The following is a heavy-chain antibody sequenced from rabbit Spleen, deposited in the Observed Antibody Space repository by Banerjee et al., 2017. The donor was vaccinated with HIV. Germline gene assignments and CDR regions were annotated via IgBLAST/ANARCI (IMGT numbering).Heavy chain of an antibody. CDR2: INTATGKP. V-gene: IGHV1S45*01. CDR1: GFSFSDRDV. J-gene: IGHJ6*01. CDR3: ARDTGSSFSSYGMDL. Sequence: QEQLEESGGGLVKPEGSLTLTCMASGFSFSDRDVMCWVRQAPGKGLEWIACINTATGKPVYASWAKGRFTISRTSSTTVALQMTSLTVADTATYFCARDTGSSFSSYGMDLWGPGTLVTVS. D-gene: IGHD8-1*01.